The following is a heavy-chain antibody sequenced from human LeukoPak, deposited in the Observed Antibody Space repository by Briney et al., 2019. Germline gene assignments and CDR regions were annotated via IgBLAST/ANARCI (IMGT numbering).Heavy chain of an antibody. CDR3: AKLPLSSSFDY. CDR2: ISGSDGST. CDR1: GFTVSKTY. D-gene: IGHD6-6*01. Sequence: GGSLRLSCTASGFTVSKTYMSWVRQAPGKGLEWVSAISGSDGSTYYADSVKGRFTISRDNSKNTLYLQMNSLRAEDTAVYYCAKLPLSSSFDYWGQGTLVTVSS. J-gene: IGHJ4*02. V-gene: IGHV3-23*01.